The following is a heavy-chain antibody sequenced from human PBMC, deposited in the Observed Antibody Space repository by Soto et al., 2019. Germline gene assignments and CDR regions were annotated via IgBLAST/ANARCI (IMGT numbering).Heavy chain of an antibody. CDR2: ISGSGGST. CDR1: GFTFSSYA. D-gene: IGHD3-22*01. V-gene: IGHV3-23*01. J-gene: IGHJ5*02. CDR3: AKDQTYYYDSSGSDS. Sequence: GESLKISCAASGFTFSSYAMSWVRQAPGKGLEWVSAISGSGGSTYYADSVKGRFTISRDNSKNTLYLQMNSLRAEDTAVYYCAKDQTYYYDSSGSDSWGQGTLVTVSS.